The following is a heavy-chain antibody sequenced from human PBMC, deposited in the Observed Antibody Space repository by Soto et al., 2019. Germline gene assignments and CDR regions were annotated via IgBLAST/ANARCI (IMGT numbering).Heavy chain of an antibody. V-gene: IGHV3-9*01. CDR1: GFTFDDYA. CDR2: ISWNSGSI. J-gene: IGHJ6*02. Sequence: GGSLRLSCAASGFTFDDYAMHWVRQAPGKGLEWVSGISWNSGSIGYADSVKGRFTISRDNAKNSLYLQMNSLRAEDTALYYCAKGQLAYYYYYGMDVWGQGTTVTVSS. D-gene: IGHD6-13*01. CDR3: AKGQLAYYYYYGMDV.